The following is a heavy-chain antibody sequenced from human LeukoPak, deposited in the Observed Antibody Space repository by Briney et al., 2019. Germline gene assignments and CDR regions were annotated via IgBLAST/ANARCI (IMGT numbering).Heavy chain of an antibody. CDR2: IRGKGYGGTT. CDR1: GFTFGDYT. J-gene: IGHJ4*02. Sequence: GGSLRLSCTASGFTFGDYTMSWFRQAPGKGLEWVGFIRGKGYGGTTEYAASVKGRFTISRDDSKSIAYLQMNSLKAEDTAVYYCTTAKIAVFGVVRYYFDYWGQGTLVTVSS. CDR3: TTAKIAVFGVVRYYFDY. V-gene: IGHV3-49*03. D-gene: IGHD3-3*01.